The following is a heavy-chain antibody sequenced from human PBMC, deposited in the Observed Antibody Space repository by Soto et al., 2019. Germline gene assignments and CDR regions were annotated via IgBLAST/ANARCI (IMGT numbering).Heavy chain of an antibody. CDR1: GFSLSTSGVG. CDR3: ALLVVAGITYYFAS. CDR2: IYWDDDK. V-gene: IGHV2-5*02. J-gene: IGHJ4*02. D-gene: IGHD2-15*01. Sequence: SGPTLVNATQTLTLTCTFSGFSLSTSGVGVGWIRQPPGKALEWLALIYWDDDKRYSPSLKSRLTITKDTSKNQVVLTMANMDPVDTATYYFALLVVAGITYYFASCGQGTLVTVSS.